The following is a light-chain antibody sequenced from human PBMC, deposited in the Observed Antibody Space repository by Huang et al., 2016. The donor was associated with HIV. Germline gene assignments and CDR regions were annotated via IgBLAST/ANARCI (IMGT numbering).Light chain of an antibody. J-gene: IGKJ5*01. Sequence: DIQMTQSPSSLSASVGDRVTITCRASQGIRNYLAWYKQKPGKAPKLLLYAASRLKSGVPSRFGGSGSGTDYTRTISSLHPEDFATYYCQQYYSTPPITFGQGTRLEIK. CDR2: AAS. V-gene: IGKV1-NL1*01. CDR3: QQYYSTPPIT. CDR1: QGIRNY.